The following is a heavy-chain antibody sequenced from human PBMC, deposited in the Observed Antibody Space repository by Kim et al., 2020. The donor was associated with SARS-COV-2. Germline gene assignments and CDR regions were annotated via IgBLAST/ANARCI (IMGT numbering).Heavy chain of an antibody. CDR3: ARDSSGSYSGGYYDSGYYYYYYGMDV. CDR1: GFTFSSYS. Sequence: GGSLRLSCAASGFTFSSYSMNWVRQAPGKGLEWVSYISSSSSTIYYADSVKGRFTISRDNAKNSLYLQMNSLRAEDTAVYYCARDSSGSYSGGYYDSGYYYYYYGMDVWGQGTTVTVSS. V-gene: IGHV3-48*04. J-gene: IGHJ6*02. CDR2: ISSSSSTI. D-gene: IGHD1-26*01.